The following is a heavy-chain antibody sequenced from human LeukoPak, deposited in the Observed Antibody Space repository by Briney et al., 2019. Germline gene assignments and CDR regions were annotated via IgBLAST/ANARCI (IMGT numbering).Heavy chain of an antibody. Sequence: PGGSLRLSCAASGLTFSTYGIHWARQAPGKGLEWVAFIRHDGSKTHYADSVKGRFTISKDNSKNMVYLQMNSLRAEDTAVYYCARMSDNAFDIWGQGTMVTVSS. V-gene: IGHV3-30*02. CDR2: IRHDGSKT. D-gene: IGHD2-21*01. J-gene: IGHJ3*02. CDR3: ARMSDNAFDI. CDR1: GLTFSTYG.